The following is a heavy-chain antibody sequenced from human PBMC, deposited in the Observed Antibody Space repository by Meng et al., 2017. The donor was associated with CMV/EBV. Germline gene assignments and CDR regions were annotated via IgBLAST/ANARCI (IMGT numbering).Heavy chain of an antibody. CDR3: AKGDRYCSSTSCYAHGMDV. V-gene: IGHV3-23*01. D-gene: IGHD2-2*01. CDR1: GFTFSSYA. CDR2: ISGSGGST. Sequence: GESLKISCAASGFTFSSYAMSWVRQAPGKGLEWVSAISGSGGSTYYADSVKGRFTISRDNSKNTLYLQMNSLRAEGTAVYYCAKGDRYCSSTSCYAHGMDVWGQGTTVTVSS. J-gene: IGHJ6*02.